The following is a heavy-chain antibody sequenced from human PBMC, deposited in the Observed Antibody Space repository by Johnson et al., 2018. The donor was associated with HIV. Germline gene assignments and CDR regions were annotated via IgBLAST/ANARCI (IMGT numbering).Heavy chain of an antibody. CDR2: ISWNSGRI. D-gene: IGHD2-2*01. CDR3: ARGLVLPYAPFDI. J-gene: IGHJ3*02. CDR1: GFTFDDYA. V-gene: IGHV3-9*01. Sequence: VQLVESGGGLVQPGRSLRLSCAASGFTFDDYAMHWVRQAPGKGLEWVSGISWNSGRIGYAYSVKGRFTISRDNAKNSLYLQMNSLRAEDTALYYCARGLVLPYAPFDIWGQGTMVTVSS.